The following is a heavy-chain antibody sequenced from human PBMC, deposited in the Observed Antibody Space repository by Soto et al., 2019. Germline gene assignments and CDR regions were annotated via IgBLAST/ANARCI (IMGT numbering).Heavy chain of an antibody. CDR2: IIPIFGTA. CDR1: GGTFSSYA. V-gene: IGHV1-69*13. CDR3: ARGGGSGWYVTNYYYYYGMDV. J-gene: IGHJ6*02. D-gene: IGHD6-19*01. Sequence: ASVKVSCKASGGTFSSYAISWVRQAPGQGLEWMGGIIPIFGTANYAQKFQGRVTITADESTSTAYMELSSLRSEDTAVYYCARGGGSGWYVTNYYYYYGMDVWGQGTTVTVSS.